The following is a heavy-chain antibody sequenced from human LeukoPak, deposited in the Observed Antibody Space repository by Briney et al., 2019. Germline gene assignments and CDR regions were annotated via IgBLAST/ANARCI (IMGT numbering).Heavy chain of an antibody. CDR2: IRYDGSNK. Sequence: GGSLRLSCAASGFTFSSYGMHWVRQAPGKGPEWVAFIRYDGSNKYYADSVKGRFTISRDNSKNTLYLQMNSLRAEDTAVYYCAKVPLGYCSGGSCSYFDYWGQGTLVTVSS. V-gene: IGHV3-30*02. D-gene: IGHD2-15*01. CDR1: GFTFSSYG. J-gene: IGHJ4*02. CDR3: AKVPLGYCSGGSCSYFDY.